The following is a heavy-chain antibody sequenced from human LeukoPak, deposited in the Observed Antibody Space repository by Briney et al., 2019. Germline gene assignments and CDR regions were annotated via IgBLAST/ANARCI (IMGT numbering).Heavy chain of an antibody. CDR1: GFTFSSYW. V-gene: IGHV3-7*01. CDR3: ARDRIAAAGTDYDY. D-gene: IGHD6-13*01. J-gene: IGHJ4*02. Sequence: GGSLRLSCGASGFTFSSYWMTWVRQAPGKGLEWVANIKGDGSARYYVDSVKGRFTISRDNACNSVYLQMNSLRPEDTAVYYCARDRIAAAGTDYDYWGQGVLVTVSS. CDR2: IKGDGSAR.